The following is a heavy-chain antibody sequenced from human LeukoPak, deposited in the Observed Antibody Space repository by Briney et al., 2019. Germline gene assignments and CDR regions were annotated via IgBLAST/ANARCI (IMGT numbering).Heavy chain of an antibody. CDR2: ISGNGGRT. J-gene: IGHJ4*02. D-gene: IGHD3-10*01. CDR3: AKEQTSSGYFDY. V-gene: IGHV3-23*01. Sequence: GGTLRLSCAASGFTFNNYAMSCVRQAPGKGLECVAAISGNGGRTYYRDSVKGRFTISRDNPKNTLYLLMDSLSAEDTALYYCAKEQTSSGYFDYWGQGTLVTVSS. CDR1: GFTFNNYA.